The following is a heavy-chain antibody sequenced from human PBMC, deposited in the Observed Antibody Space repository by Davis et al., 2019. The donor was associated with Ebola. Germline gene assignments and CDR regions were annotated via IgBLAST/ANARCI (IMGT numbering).Heavy chain of an antibody. J-gene: IGHJ5*02. Sequence: ASVKVSCKASGGTFSSYTISWVRQAPGQGLEWMGWISAYSGHTNYAQKFQDRVTMTTDTSTSTAYMELSSLRSEDTAVYYCARDSGSYFSWFDPWGQGTLVTVSS. CDR3: ARDSGSYFSWFDP. CDR2: ISAYSGHT. V-gene: IGHV1-18*01. CDR1: GGTFSSYT. D-gene: IGHD1-26*01.